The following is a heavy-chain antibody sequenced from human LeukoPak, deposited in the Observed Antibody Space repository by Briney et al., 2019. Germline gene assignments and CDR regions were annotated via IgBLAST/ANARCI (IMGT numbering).Heavy chain of an antibody. D-gene: IGHD3-10*01. J-gene: IGHJ4*02. CDR2: IYYSGST. CDR3: ARGRPGGSGSYYTYYFDY. Sequence: PSQTLSLTCTVSGGSISSGGYYWSWIRQHPGKGLEWIGYIYYSGSTYYNPSLKSRVTISVDTSKNQFSLKLSSVTAADTAVYYCARGRPGGSGSYYTYYFDYWGQGTLVTVSS. CDR1: GGSISSGGYY. V-gene: IGHV4-31*03.